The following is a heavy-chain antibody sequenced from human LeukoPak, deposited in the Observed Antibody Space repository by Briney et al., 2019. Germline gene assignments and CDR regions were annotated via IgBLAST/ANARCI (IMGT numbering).Heavy chain of an antibody. V-gene: IGHV3-15*01. CDR1: GFTFSNAW. D-gene: IGHD3-22*01. J-gene: IGHJ4*02. CDR3: TTQYYYDSSGYYGN. Sequence: GGSLRLSCAASGFTFSNAWMSWVRQAPGKGLEWVGRIKSKTDGGTTDYAAPVKGRFTISRDESKNTLYLQMNSLKTEDTAVYYCTTQYYYDSSGYYGNWGQGTLVTVSS. CDR2: IKSKTDGGTT.